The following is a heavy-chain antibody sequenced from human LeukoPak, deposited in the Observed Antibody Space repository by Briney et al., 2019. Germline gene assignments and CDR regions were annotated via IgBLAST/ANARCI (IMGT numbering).Heavy chain of an antibody. CDR2: IITYNGNT. CDR1: GYTFTRYA. Sequence: ASVKVFCKTSGYTFTRYAISWVRQAPGQGLEWMGWIITYNGNTYYSQKLQGRVTMTTDTSTSTAYMELRSLRSDDTAVYFCAKTTVTSEEYFYYYMDVWGKGTTVTVSS. J-gene: IGHJ6*03. D-gene: IGHD4-17*01. V-gene: IGHV1-18*01. CDR3: AKTTVTSEEYFYYYMDV.